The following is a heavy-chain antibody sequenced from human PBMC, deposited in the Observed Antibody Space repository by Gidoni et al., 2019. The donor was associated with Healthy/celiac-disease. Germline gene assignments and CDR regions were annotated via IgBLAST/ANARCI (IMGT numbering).Heavy chain of an antibody. CDR3: AKDPSSHSSSYY. V-gene: IGHV3-23*01. D-gene: IGHD6-13*01. J-gene: IGHJ4*02. Sequence: AISGSGGSTYYADSVKGRFTISRDNSKNTLYLQMNSLRAEDTAVYYCAKDPSSHSSSYYWGQGTLVTVSS. CDR2: ISGSGGST.